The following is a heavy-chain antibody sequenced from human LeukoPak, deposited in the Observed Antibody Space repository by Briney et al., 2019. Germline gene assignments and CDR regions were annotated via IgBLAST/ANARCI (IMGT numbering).Heavy chain of an antibody. V-gene: IGHV1-69*06. CDR3: AGDNDSRDPPHFDY. CDR1: GGTFSSYA. Sequence: SVKVSCKASGGTFSSYAISWVRQAPGQGLEWMGGIIPTFGTTNYARKFRGRVTLTADKSTRTAYMGLSSLRSEDTAVYYCAGDNDSRDPPHFDYWGQGTLVTVSS. D-gene: IGHD3-16*01. CDR2: IIPTFGTT. J-gene: IGHJ4*02.